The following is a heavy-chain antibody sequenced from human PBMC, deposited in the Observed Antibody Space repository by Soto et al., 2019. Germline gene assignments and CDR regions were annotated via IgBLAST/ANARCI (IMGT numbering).Heavy chain of an antibody. CDR2: IHHSGSI. V-gene: IGHV4-30-4*08. J-gene: IGHJ6*02. Sequence: SETLSLTCTVSGVSIISDYYHWTLIRQSPERGLEWIGYIHHSGSILYNPSLKSRVTISVDTSKNQFSLHLSSVTAADTAVYFCAREDDGGDTLDVWGQGPTVTVSS. D-gene: IGHD2-21*02. CDR1: GVSIISDYYH. CDR3: AREDDGGDTLDV.